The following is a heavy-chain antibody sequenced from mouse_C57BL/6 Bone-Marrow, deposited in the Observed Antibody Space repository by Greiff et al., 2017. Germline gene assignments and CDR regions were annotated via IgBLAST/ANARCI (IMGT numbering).Heavy chain of an antibody. J-gene: IGHJ2*01. Sequence: VQLQQSGAELARPGASVKLSCKASGYTFTSYGISWVKQRTGQGLEWIGEIYPRSGNTYYNEKFKGKATLTADKSSSTAYMELSSLTSEDSAVYFCARGFPITTVVAPYYFDYWGQGTTLTVSS. D-gene: IGHD1-1*01. CDR2: IYPRSGNT. CDR1: GYTFTSYG. CDR3: ARGFPITTVVAPYYFDY. V-gene: IGHV1-81*01.